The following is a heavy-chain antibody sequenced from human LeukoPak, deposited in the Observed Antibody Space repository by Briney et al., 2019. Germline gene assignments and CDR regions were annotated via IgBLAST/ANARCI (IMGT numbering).Heavy chain of an antibody. CDR3: AREEPDGMDV. J-gene: IGHJ6*02. V-gene: IGHV3-7*01. CDR2: IKQDGSEK. CDR1: GFTFATYV. Sequence: GGSLRLSCAASGFTFATYVMTWVRQAPGKGLEWVANIKQDGSEKYYVDSVKGRFTISRDNAKNSLYLQMNSLRAEDTAVYYCAREEPDGMDVWGQGTTVTVSS.